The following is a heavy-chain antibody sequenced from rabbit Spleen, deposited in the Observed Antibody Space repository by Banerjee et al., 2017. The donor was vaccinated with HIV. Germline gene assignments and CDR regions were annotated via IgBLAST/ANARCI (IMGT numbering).Heavy chain of an antibody. CDR3: ERGMLVGSARYGDIDYFDL. V-gene: IGHV1S45*01. CDR1: GFSLSNNYV. CDR2: INIGYSGGA. J-gene: IGHJ4*01. Sequence: EQLEESGGGLVKPEGSLALTCTASGFSLSNNYVMCWVRQAPGKGLEWIGCINIGYSGGAYYASWAKGRFTISKTSSTTVTLQLNSLTAADTATYFCERGMLVGSARYGDIDYFDLWGPGTLVTV. D-gene: IGHD2-1*01.